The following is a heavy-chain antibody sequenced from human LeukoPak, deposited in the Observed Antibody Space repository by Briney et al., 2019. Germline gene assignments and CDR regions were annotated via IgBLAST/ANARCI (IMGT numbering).Heavy chain of an antibody. D-gene: IGHD3-22*01. CDR1: GGSISSYY. J-gene: IGHJ3*02. Sequence: SGTLSLTCTVSGGSISSYYWSWIRQPPGKGLEWIGYIYYSGSTNYNPSLKSRVTISVDTSKNQFSLKLSSVTAADTAVYYCARHQFDSSGSHHDAFDIWGQGTMVTVSS. CDR2: IYYSGST. V-gene: IGHV4-59*01. CDR3: ARHQFDSSGSHHDAFDI.